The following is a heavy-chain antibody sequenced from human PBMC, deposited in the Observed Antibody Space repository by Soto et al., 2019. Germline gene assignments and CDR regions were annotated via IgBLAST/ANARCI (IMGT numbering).Heavy chain of an antibody. CDR2: ILYDGSNK. Sequence: QVQLVESGGGVVQPGRSLRLSCAASGFTFSSFGMHWVRQAPGKGLEWVAVILYDGSNKYYADSVKGRFTISRDNSKNTLYLQMNSLRAEDTAVFNCAKPTVPFGRTVVAGPFDNWGQGTLVTVSS. CDR1: GFTFSSFG. V-gene: IGHV3-30*18. J-gene: IGHJ4*02. CDR3: AKPTVPFGRTVVAGPFDN. D-gene: IGHD6-19*01.